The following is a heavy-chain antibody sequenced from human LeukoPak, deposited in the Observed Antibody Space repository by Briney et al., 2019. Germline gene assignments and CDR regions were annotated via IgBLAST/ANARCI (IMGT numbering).Heavy chain of an antibody. J-gene: IGHJ5*02. CDR3: ARQSTIAAAKIDP. Sequence: PSETLSLTCTVSGGSISDSNYYWGWIRQPPGRGLEWIGNIYYRGNTFYSPSLKSRVTVSVDTSKNQFSLKLNSVTAADTAIYYCARQSTIAAAKIDPRGQGSLVTVSS. V-gene: IGHV4-39*01. CDR1: GGSISDSNYY. D-gene: IGHD6-25*01. CDR2: IYYRGNT.